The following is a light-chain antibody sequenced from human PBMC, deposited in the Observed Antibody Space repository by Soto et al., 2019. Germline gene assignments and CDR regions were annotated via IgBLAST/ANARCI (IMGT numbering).Light chain of an antibody. CDR3: QQSYITPYT. J-gene: IGKJ2*01. CDR1: QSISAH. CDR2: AAS. V-gene: IGKV1-39*01. Sequence: DIQMTQSPSSLSASVGDTVTITCRASQSISAHLNWYQQKPGKVPKLLIYAASNLQSGVPLRFSGSGSETDFALTISSLQPEDFATYYCQQSYITPYTFGQGTKLEIK.